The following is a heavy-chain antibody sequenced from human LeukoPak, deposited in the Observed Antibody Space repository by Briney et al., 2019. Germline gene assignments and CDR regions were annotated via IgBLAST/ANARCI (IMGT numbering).Heavy chain of an antibody. CDR2: ISGSGGST. CDR1: GFTFSSYA. CDR3: ARAVGATLGLDY. Sequence: PGGSLRLSCAASGFTFSSYAMSWVRQAPGKGLEWVSAISGSGGSTYYADSVKGRFTISRDNSKNSLYLQMNSLRAEDTAVYYCARAVGATLGLDYWGQGTLVTVSS. J-gene: IGHJ4*02. D-gene: IGHD1-26*01. V-gene: IGHV3-23*01.